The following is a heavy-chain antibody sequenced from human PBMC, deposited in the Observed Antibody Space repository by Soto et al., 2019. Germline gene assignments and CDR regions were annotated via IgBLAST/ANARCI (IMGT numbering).Heavy chain of an antibody. CDR3: ARTGNGFEHQLVEANS. D-gene: IGHD6-13*01. V-gene: IGHV3-23*01. Sequence: PGGSLKLSCAASGFSFRNYAMSWVRQAPGKGLEWVSAIGGGGGRTYYADSVKGRFTISRDNSKSTLYLQMNSLRVEDTAIYYCARTGNGFEHQLVEANSSGRGTLVTVSS. CDR2: IGGGGGRT. J-gene: IGHJ4*02. CDR1: GFSFRNYA.